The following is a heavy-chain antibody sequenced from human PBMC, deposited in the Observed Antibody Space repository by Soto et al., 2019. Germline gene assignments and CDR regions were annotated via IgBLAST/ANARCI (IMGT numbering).Heavy chain of an antibody. D-gene: IGHD3-16*01. V-gene: IGHV3-49*03. CDR3: ARDGVQITDFDYLYSGLDV. CDR1: GFSFGDYA. J-gene: IGHJ6*02. Sequence: PGGSLRLCCKASGFSFGDYAMNGFRQSPGEGLEWVGFVRSKVYGGTTDYAASVRGRFTISRDDSKSIAYLQMNSLKTDDTAVYYCARDGVQITDFDYLYSGLDVWGPGTTVTVPS. CDR2: VRSKVYGGTT.